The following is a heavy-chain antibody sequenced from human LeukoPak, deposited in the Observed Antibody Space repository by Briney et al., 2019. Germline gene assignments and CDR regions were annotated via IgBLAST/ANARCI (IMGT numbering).Heavy chain of an antibody. V-gene: IGHV3-74*01. D-gene: IGHD2-15*01. CDR2: INSDGSST. CDR3: ARVQGCSGGTCYFHY. Sequence: GGSLRLSCAASGFTFTNYWMVWVRQAPGKGLLWVSRINSDGSSTTYADSVKGRFTISRDNAKNTVYLQMNSLRADDTAVYYCARVQGCSGGTCYFHYWGQGTLVTVSS. CDR1: GFTFTNYW. J-gene: IGHJ4*02.